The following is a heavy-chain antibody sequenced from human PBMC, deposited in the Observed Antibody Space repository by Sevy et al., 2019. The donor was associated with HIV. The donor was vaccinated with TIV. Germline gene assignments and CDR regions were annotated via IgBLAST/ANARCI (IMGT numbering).Heavy chain of an antibody. J-gene: IGHJ4*02. D-gene: IGHD3-16*02. CDR3: ARTFPRELSIGIDY. V-gene: IGHV1-2*02. CDR1: GYTFTGYY. CDR2: INPNSGGT. Sequence: ASVKVSCKASGYTFTGYYMHWVRPAPGQGLEWMGWINPNSGGTNYAQKFQGRVTMTRDTSISTAYMELSRLRSDDTAVYYCARTFPRELSIGIDYWGQGTLVTVSS.